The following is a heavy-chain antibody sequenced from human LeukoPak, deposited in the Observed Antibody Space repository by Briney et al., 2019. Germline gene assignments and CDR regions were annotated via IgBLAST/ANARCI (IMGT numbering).Heavy chain of an antibody. V-gene: IGHV3-23*01. CDR2: ISGSGGST. D-gene: IGHD4-11*01. J-gene: IGHJ3*02. Sequence: PGGSLRLSCAASGFTFSSYAMSWVRQAPGKGLEWVSAISGSGGSTYYADSVKGRFTISRDSSKNTLYLQMNSLRAQARAVYSCANSITTDVFDIWGRGTMVTVSS. CDR3: ANSITTDVFDI. CDR1: GFTFSSYA.